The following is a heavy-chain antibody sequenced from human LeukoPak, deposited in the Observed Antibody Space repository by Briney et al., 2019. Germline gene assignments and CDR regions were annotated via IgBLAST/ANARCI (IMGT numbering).Heavy chain of an antibody. J-gene: IGHJ4*02. V-gene: IGHV4-34*01. CDR2: INHSGST. D-gene: IGHD5-18*01. Sequence: GSLRLSCAASGFTFSSYWMSWIRQPPGKGLEWIGEINHSGSTNYNPSLKSRVTISVDTSKNQFSLKLSSVTAADTAVYYCARGNSYSYTPDYWGQGTLVTVSS. CDR1: GFTFSSYW. CDR3: ARGNSYSYTPDY.